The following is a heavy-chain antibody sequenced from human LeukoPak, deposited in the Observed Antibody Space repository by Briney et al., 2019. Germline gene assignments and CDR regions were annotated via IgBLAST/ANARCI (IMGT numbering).Heavy chain of an antibody. CDR2: IFGDNST. Sequence: GGSLRLSCAASGLTVRSNYMNWVRQAPGKGLEWVSLIFGDNSTHYADSVRGRFSISRDNSKNTVYLEMNSLRAEDTAVYYCTRKYCSGGSCLDDIFDIWGQGTIVTVSS. V-gene: IGHV3-53*01. J-gene: IGHJ3*02. CDR3: TRKYCSGGSCLDDIFDI. CDR1: GLTVRSNY. D-gene: IGHD2-15*01.